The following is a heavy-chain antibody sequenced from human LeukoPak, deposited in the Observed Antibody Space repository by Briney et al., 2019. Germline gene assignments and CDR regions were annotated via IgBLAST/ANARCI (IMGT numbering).Heavy chain of an antibody. J-gene: IGHJ6*03. CDR2: ISSSSSYI. V-gene: IGHV3-21*01. D-gene: IGHD1-1*01. Sequence: PGGSLRLSCAASGFTFSSYSMNWVRQAPGKGLEWVSSISSSSSYIYYADSVKGRFTISRDNAKNSPYLQMNSLRAEDTALYFCARDATTEIGTVYMDVWGKGTTVTISS. CDR3: ARDATTEIGTVYMDV. CDR1: GFTFSSYS.